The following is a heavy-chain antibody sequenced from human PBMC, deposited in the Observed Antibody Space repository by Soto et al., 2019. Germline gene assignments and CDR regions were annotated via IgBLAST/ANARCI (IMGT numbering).Heavy chain of an antibody. CDR3: AKFWGPVTAAVDDY. Sequence: QVQLVESGGGVVQPGRSLRLSCAASGFTFSNFGMHWVRQAPGKGLEWVASISYDGNIKYSADSVKGRFTISRDNSKKTKYMQMNSLRSEDTAVDDCAKFWGPVTAAVDDYWGQGTLVTVSS. CDR2: ISYDGNIK. J-gene: IGHJ4*02. CDR1: GFTFSNFG. D-gene: IGHD6-13*01. V-gene: IGHV3-30*18.